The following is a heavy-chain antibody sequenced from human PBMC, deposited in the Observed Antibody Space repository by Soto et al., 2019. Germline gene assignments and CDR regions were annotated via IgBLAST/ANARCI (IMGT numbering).Heavy chain of an antibody. Sequence: PSETLSLTCAVSGYSISSGYYWGWIRQPPGKGLEWIGSIYHSGSTYYNPSLKSRVTISVDTSKNQFSLKLSSVTAADAAVYYCARDRVAVAGTKTFDYWGQGXLVTVS. D-gene: IGHD6-19*01. CDR2: IYHSGST. CDR1: GYSISSGYY. J-gene: IGHJ4*02. CDR3: ARDRVAVAGTKTFDY. V-gene: IGHV4-38-2*02.